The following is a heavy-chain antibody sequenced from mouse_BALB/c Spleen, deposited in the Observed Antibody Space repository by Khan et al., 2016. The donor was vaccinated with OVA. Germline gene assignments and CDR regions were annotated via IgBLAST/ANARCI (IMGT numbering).Heavy chain of an antibody. CDR2: INSGGYYT. CDR3: ASNLTGSFAY. J-gene: IGHJ3*01. D-gene: IGHD4-1*01. Sequence: EVQLVESGGDLMKPGGSLKLSCAASGFTFSTYGMSWVRQTPDKRLEWVATINSGGYYTYYPDSVQGRFTISRNNAKNTLYLQMSSLKSEDTAMYYCASNLTGSFAYWGQGTLVTVSA. V-gene: IGHV5-6*01. CDR1: GFTFSTYG.